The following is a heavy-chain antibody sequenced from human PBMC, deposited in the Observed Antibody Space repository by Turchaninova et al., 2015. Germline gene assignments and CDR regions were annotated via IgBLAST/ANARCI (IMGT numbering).Heavy chain of an antibody. V-gene: IGHV4-38-2*01. CDR3: ARLSGDLDGTEY. D-gene: IGHD7-27*01. CDR1: GYSISSGYY. CDR2: MYHSGST. Sequence: QVQLQESGPGLVKPSETLSLPCGVSGYSISSGYYWGWIRQPPGKGLEWIGSMYHSGSTYYNPSLKSRVTISVDTYKNQFSLRLSSVTAADTAVYYCARLSGDLDGTEYWGQGTLVTVSS. J-gene: IGHJ4*02.